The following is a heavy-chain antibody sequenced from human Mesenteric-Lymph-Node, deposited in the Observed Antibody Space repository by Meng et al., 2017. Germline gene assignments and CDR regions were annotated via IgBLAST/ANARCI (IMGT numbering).Heavy chain of an antibody. CDR2: INHSGST. Sequence: QGALQQWGAGLLQPSDTLSLTCAVYGGSFSCYYWSWLRQPPEKGLECIGEINHSGSTNYNPSLKRRVTISVDTSKNQFSLKLSSVTAADTAVYYCARGRGYGDYGSLYWGQGTLVTVSS. D-gene: IGHD4-17*01. CDR3: ARGRGYGDYGSLY. CDR1: GGSFSCYY. J-gene: IGHJ4*02. V-gene: IGHV4-34*01.